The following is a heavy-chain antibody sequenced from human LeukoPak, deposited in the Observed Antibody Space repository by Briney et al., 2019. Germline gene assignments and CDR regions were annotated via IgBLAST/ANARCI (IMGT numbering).Heavy chain of an antibody. V-gene: IGHV4-38-2*02. CDR3: ARGGFEQWQSNFDY. CDR1: GYSISSGYY. D-gene: IGHD6-19*01. J-gene: IGHJ4*02. Sequence: SETLSLTSTVSGYSISSGYYWGWIRQPSGKGLEWIGSIYHSGSTYYNPSLKSRVTISVDTSKNQFSLKLSSVTAADTAVYYCARGGFEQWQSNFDYWGQGTLVTVSS. CDR2: IYHSGST.